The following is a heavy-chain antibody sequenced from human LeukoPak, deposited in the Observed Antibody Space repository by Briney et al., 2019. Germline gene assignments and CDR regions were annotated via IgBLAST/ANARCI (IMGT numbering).Heavy chain of an antibody. CDR3: ARGGVLRYFDWLFNNYYFDY. J-gene: IGHJ4*02. V-gene: IGHV3-7*01. CDR2: IKQDGSEK. CDR1: GFTFSSYW. Sequence: PVGSLRLSSAASGFTFSSYWMSWVRQAPGKGLEWVANIKQDGSEKYYVDSVKGRFTISRDNAKNSLYLQMNSLRAEDTAVYYCARGGVLRYFDWLFNNYYFDYWGQGTLVTVSS. D-gene: IGHD3-9*01.